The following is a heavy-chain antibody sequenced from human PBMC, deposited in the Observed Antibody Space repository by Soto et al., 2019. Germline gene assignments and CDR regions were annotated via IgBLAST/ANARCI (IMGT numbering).Heavy chain of an antibody. CDR2: IYYSGST. V-gene: IGHV4-31*03. CDR1: GGSISSGGYY. J-gene: IGHJ6*02. CDR3: AMASIAAAGPDLYYYYYGMDV. Sequence: PSETLSLTCTVSGGSISSGGYYWSWIRQHPGKGLEWIGYIYYSGSTYYNPSLKSRVTISVDTSKNQFSLKLSSVTAADTAVYYCAMASIAAAGPDLYYYYYGMDVWGQGTTVTVSS. D-gene: IGHD6-13*01.